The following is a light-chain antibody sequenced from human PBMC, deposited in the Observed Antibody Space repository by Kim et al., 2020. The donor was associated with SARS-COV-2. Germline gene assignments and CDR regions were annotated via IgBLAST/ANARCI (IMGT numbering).Light chain of an antibody. CDR3: QQHTKWPSAPS. Sequence: SAGEGATLTCRASPSVGISLAWDRHTRGQAPRLLIYDAAIRATGIPDRFSGSGSGTDFTLTIGSLESEDFAVYYCQQHTKWPSAPSFGGGTKLEI. CDR2: DAA. CDR1: PSVGIS. V-gene: IGKV3-11*01. J-gene: IGKJ4*01.